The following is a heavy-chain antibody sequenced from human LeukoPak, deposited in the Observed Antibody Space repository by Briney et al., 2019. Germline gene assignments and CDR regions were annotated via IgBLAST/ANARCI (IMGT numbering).Heavy chain of an antibody. V-gene: IGHV4-30-4*01. J-gene: IGHJ6*02. D-gene: IGHD3-22*01. CDR2: IYYSGST. CDR3: ARDVPLNYYDIGGMDV. Sequence: SQTLSLTCTVSGGSISSGDYYWSWIRQPPGKGLEWIGYIYYSGSTYYNPSLKSRVTISVDTSKNQFSLKLSSVTAADTAVYYCARDVPLNYYDIGGMDVRGQGTTVTVSS. CDR1: GGSISSGDYY.